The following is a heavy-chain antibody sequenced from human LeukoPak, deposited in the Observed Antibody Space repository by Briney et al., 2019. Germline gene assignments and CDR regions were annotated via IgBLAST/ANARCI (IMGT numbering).Heavy chain of an antibody. Sequence: GGSLRLSCAASGFTFSTYAMSWVRQAPGKGLEWVSEISGSGDTYYTDSVKGRFTISRDNSKNTLYLQMNSLRAEDTAVYYCAKHQGYSGSNFDYWGQGTLVTVSS. J-gene: IGHJ4*02. CDR2: ISGSGDT. CDR1: GFTFSTYA. V-gene: IGHV3-23*01. D-gene: IGHD1-26*01. CDR3: AKHQGYSGSNFDY.